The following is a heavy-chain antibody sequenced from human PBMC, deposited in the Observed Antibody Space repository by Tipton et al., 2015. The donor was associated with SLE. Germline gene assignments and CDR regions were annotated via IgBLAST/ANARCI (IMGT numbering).Heavy chain of an antibody. CDR1: GGSISSGSYY. CDR3: ARGTYCSGGSCYFDY. D-gene: IGHD2-15*01. J-gene: IGHJ4*02. Sequence: TLSLTCTVSGGSISSGSYYWSWIRQPAGKGLEWIGEINHSGSTNYNPSLKSRVTISVDTSKNQFSLKLSSVTAADTAVYYCARGTYCSGGSCYFDYWGQGTLVTVSS. CDR2: INHSGST. V-gene: IGHV4-61*09.